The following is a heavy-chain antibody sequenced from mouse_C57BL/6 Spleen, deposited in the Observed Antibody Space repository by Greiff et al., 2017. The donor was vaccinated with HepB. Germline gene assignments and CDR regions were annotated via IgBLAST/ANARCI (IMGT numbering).Heavy chain of an antibody. Sequence: EVQGVESGGGLVKPGGSLKLSCAASGFTFSDYGMHWVRQAPEKRLEWVAYISSGGSTIYYADTVKGRFTISRDHAKSTLFLQMTSLKSEDTARYYCAKYEFDWFAYWGQGTLVTVSA. CDR1: GFTFSDYG. D-gene: IGHD2-10*02. CDR3: AKYEFDWFAY. J-gene: IGHJ3*01. CDR2: ISSGGSTI. V-gene: IGHV5-17*01.